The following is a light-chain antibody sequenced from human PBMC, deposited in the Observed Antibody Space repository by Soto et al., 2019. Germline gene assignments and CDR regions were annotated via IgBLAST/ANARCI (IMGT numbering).Light chain of an antibody. Sequence: QPVLTQPPSVSGAPGQRVTISCTGSSSNIGAGYDVHWYQQLPGTAPKLLIYGNSNRPSGVPDRFSGSKSGTSASLAITGLQAEDEADYYCQSYDSSLSGSVVSGAGTKLTVL. CDR3: QSYDSSLSGSVV. CDR1: SSNIGAGYD. J-gene: IGLJ2*01. V-gene: IGLV1-40*01. CDR2: GNS.